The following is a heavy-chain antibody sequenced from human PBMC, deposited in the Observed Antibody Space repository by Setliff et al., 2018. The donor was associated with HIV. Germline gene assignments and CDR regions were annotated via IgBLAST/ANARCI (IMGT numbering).Heavy chain of an antibody. CDR1: GDNVSSSSSA. Sequence: SQTLSLTCVISGDNVSSSSSAWNWIRQSPSRGLEWLGRTYYRSKWYNDYAVSVKSRINISADTSKNHFSLQLTSVTPEDTATYYCARGRDEYGWPTVTLTYCYYYYIDVWDNGTTVTVS. D-gene: IGHD4-17*01. J-gene: IGHJ6*03. CDR2: TYYRSKWYN. V-gene: IGHV6-1*01. CDR3: ARGRDEYGWPTVTLTYCYYYYIDV.